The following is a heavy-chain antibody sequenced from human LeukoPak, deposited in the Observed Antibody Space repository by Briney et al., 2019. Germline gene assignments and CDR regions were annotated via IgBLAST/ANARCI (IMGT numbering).Heavy chain of an antibody. V-gene: IGHV1-69*13. CDR2: IIPIFGTA. J-gene: IGHJ4*02. D-gene: IGHD3-22*01. Sequence: SVKVSCKASGGTFSSYAISWVRQAPGQGLEWMGGIIPIFGTANYAQKFQGRVTITADESTSTAYMELSSLRSEDTAVYYCARAGHYYDSSGYYNDYWGQGTLVTVSS. CDR3: ARAGHYYDSSGYYNDY. CDR1: GGTFSSYA.